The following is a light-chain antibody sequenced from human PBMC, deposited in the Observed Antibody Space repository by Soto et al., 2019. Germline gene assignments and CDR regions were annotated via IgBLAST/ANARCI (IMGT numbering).Light chain of an antibody. Sequence: QSVLTQPASVSGSPGQSVTISCTGTNSDIGGYNYVSWYQQHPGKAPKLLIYEVSNRPSGVSSRFSGSKSGNTASLTISGLQAEDEADYFCGSYTGSIYVFGNGTKLTVL. J-gene: IGLJ1*01. CDR3: GSYTGSIYV. V-gene: IGLV2-14*01. CDR1: NSDIGGYNY. CDR2: EVS.